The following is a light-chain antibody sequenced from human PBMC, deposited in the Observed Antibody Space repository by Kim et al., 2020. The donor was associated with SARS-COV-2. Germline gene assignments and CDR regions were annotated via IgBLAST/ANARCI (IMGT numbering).Light chain of an antibody. Sequence: EIVMTQSPDTLSLSPGEGATLSCRASQSVGNNLAWYQQKTGQAPSLLIYGASTRATGIPARFSGSGSGTEFTLTISSLQSEDFAVYYCQQYDNWPPLTFGGGTKVDIK. J-gene: IGKJ4*01. CDR3: QQYDNWPPLT. V-gene: IGKV3-15*01. CDR2: GAS. CDR1: QSVGNN.